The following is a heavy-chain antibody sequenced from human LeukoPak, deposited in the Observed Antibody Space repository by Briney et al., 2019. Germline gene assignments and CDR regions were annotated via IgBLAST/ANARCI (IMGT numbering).Heavy chain of an antibody. J-gene: IGHJ3*02. Sequence: GGSLRLSCAASGFTFSSYWMSWVRQAPGRGLEWVANIKQDGSEKYYVDSVKGRFTISRDNAKNSLYLQMNSLRAEDTAVYYCVRGTILRPRSAVDIWGQGTMVTVSS. CDR1: GFTFSSYW. CDR3: VRGTILRPRSAVDI. D-gene: IGHD3-3*01. CDR2: IKQDGSEK. V-gene: IGHV3-7*01.